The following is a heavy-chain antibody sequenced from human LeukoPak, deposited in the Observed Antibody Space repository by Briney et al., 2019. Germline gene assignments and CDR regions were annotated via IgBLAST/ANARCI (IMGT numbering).Heavy chain of an antibody. CDR3: VRVNVCPRCHFDY. CDR1: GFASSSYW. Sequence: GGSLRLSCAASGFASSSYWMHWVRQAPGKGLVWVSRISTDGSSAIYADSVKGRFTISRDNAKNTLYLQMNSLRAEDTAVYYCVRVNVCPRCHFDYWGQGTLVTVSS. V-gene: IGHV3-74*01. D-gene: IGHD3-16*01. J-gene: IGHJ4*02. CDR2: ISTDGSSA.